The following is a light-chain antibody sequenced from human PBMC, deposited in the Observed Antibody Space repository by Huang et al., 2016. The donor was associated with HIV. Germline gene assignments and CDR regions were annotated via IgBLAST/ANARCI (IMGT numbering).Light chain of an antibody. V-gene: IGKV1-39*01. Sequence: DILLTQSPSSLSASVGDRVTITYRASQNINTYLNWYQQKPGKAPNLLIHSASTLQTGVPTRFSGSGSGTDFTLTVNSLQPEDSATYYCQQGYSALITFGQGTRL. CDR1: QNINTY. CDR2: SAS. J-gene: IGKJ5*01. CDR3: QQGYSALIT.